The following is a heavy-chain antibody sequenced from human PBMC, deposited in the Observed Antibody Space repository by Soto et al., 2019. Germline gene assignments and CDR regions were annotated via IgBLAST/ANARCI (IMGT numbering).Heavy chain of an antibody. Sequence: PSETLSLTCTVSGGSISSSSYYWGWIRQAPGKGLEWIGSIYYSGSTYYNPSLKSRVTISVDTSKNQFSLKLSSVTAADTAVYYCARHIGDAIFVGWFDPWGQGTLVTVSS. J-gene: IGHJ5*02. CDR3: ARHIGDAIFVGWFDP. CDR2: IYYSGST. CDR1: GGSISSSSYY. D-gene: IGHD3-3*01. V-gene: IGHV4-39*01.